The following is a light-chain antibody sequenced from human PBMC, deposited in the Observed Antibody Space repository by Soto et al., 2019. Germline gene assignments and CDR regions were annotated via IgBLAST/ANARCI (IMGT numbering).Light chain of an antibody. CDR3: SSYTSSSLHV. CDR2: DVG. Sequence: QSVLTQPASVSGSPGQSITISCTGTSSDVGGYNYVSWYQQHPGKAPKLMIYDVGNRPSGVSNRLSGSKSGNTASLTISGLQAEDEADYYCSSYTSSSLHVFGTGTKVTVL. CDR1: SSDVGGYNY. J-gene: IGLJ1*01. V-gene: IGLV2-14*03.